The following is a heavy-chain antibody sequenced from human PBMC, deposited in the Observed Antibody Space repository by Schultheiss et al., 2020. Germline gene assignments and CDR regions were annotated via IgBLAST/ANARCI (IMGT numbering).Heavy chain of an antibody. V-gene: IGHV3-30*03. CDR2: ISYDGSNK. CDR3: ASWYYDYIWGSFRYDTFDI. J-gene: IGHJ3*02. D-gene: IGHD3-16*02. Sequence: GGSLRLSCAASGFTFSSYGMHWVRQAPGKGLEWVAVISYDGSNKYYADSVKGRFTISRDNSKNTLYLQMNSLRPEDTAVYFCASWYYDYIWGSFRYDTFDIWGQGTMVTV. CDR1: GFTFSSYG.